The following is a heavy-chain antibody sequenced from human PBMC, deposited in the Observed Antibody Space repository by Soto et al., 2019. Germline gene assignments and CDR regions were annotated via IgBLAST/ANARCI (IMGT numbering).Heavy chain of an antibody. CDR1: GGTFSSYT. CDR2: IIPIFGTA. CDR3: ARGNHRWLQLWYFDL. J-gene: IGHJ2*01. V-gene: IGHV1-69*12. D-gene: IGHD5-12*01. Sequence: QVQLVQSGAEVKKPGSSVTVSCKASGGTFSSYTISWVRQAPGQGLEWMGGIIPIFGTANYGQKFQGRVTITADESTSTAYMELSSLRSADTAVYYCARGNHRWLQLWYFDLWGRGTLVTVSS.